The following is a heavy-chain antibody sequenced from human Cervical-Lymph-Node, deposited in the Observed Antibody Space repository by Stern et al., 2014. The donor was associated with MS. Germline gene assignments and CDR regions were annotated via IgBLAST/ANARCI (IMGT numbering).Heavy chain of an antibody. CDR2: ISDNSGNA. D-gene: IGHD1-20*01. CDR3: ARDRNWSFDY. V-gene: IGHV1-18*01. CDR1: GYVFTVNG. J-gene: IGHJ4*02. Sequence: VQLVESGAEVKKPGASVKVSCKASGYVFTVNGISWVRQAPGQGLEWMGWISDNSGNADDAEKCQGRVTVPRDTSTGTAHMELRSLTYNDTAVYYCARDRNWSFDYWGQGTLVTVSS.